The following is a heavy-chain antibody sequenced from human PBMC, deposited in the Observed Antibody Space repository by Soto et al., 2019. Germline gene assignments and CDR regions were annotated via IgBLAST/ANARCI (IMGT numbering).Heavy chain of an antibody. J-gene: IGHJ3*02. CDR3: ARAMVDGDYDPVYAFDI. CDR2: IYYSGST. V-gene: IGHV4-59*01. Sequence: QVQLQESGPGLVKPSETLSLTCTDSGGPISSYYWSWIRQPPGKGLEWIGYIYYSGSTNYNPALKSRVTISVDTSKNQFSLKLSSVTAADTAVYYCARAMVDGDYDPVYAFDIWGQGTMVTVSS. CDR1: GGPISSYY. D-gene: IGHD4-17*01.